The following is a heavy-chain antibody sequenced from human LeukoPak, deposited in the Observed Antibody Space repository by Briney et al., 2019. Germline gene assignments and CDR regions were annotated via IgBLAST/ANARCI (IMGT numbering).Heavy chain of an antibody. Sequence: GGSLRLSCAASGFTFSSYWMSWVRQAPGEGLEWVGNIKQDGSEKYYVDSVKGRFTISRDNAKNLLNLQMNSLRAEDTAVYYCARGYSSPWDRYFDYWGQGTLVTVSS. CDR2: IKQDGSEK. V-gene: IGHV3-7*01. D-gene: IGHD6-19*01. CDR3: ARGYSSPWDRYFDY. J-gene: IGHJ4*02. CDR1: GFTFSSYW.